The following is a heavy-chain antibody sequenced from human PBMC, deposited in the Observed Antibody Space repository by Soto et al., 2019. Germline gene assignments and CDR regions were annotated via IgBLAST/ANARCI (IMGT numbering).Heavy chain of an antibody. Sequence: SVKVSCKASGGTFSSYAISWVRQAPGQGLEWMGGIIPIFGTANYAQKFRGRVTITADKPTSTAYMELSSLRSEDTAVYYCGTSNYDFWSGYYARLYYYYGMDVWGQGTTVTVSS. CDR3: GTSNYDFWSGYYARLYYYYGMDV. CDR1: GGTFSSYA. J-gene: IGHJ6*02. CDR2: IIPIFGTA. V-gene: IGHV1-69*06. D-gene: IGHD3-3*01.